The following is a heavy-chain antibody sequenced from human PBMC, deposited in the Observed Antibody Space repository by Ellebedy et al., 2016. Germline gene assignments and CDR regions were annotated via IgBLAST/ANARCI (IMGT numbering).Heavy chain of an antibody. V-gene: IGHV3-30-3*01. D-gene: IGHD1-26*01. J-gene: IGHJ4*02. Sequence: GESLKISXAASGFTFSSYAMHWVRQAPGKGLEWVAVMSYDGSNKYYADSVKGRFTISRDNSKNTLYLQMNSLKTEDTAVYYCARWAEWDLLPKFDSWGQGTLVTVS. CDR3: ARWAEWDLLPKFDS. CDR2: MSYDGSNK. CDR1: GFTFSSYA.